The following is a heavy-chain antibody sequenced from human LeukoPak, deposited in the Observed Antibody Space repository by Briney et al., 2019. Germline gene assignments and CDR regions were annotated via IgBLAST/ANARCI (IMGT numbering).Heavy chain of an antibody. CDR2: IKQDGSEK. V-gene: IGHV3-7*03. J-gene: IGHJ4*02. Sequence: GGSLRLSCAASGFTLSSYWMSWVRQAPGKGLEWVANIKQDGSEKYYVDSVKGRFNISRDNAKNSMYLQMNSLRAEDTAVYSCASSLPYGDYVSYWGQGTLVTVSS. CDR3: ASSLPYGDYVSY. CDR1: GFTLSSYW. D-gene: IGHD4-17*01.